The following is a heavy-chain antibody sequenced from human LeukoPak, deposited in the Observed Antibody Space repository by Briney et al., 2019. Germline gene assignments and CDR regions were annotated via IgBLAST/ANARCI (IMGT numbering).Heavy chain of an antibody. CDR1: GGTFSSYA. D-gene: IGHD5-12*01. J-gene: IGHJ5*02. CDR2: IIPILGIA. Sequence: SVKVSCKASGGTFSSYAISWVRQAPGQGLEWMGRIIPILGIANYAQKFQGRVTITADKSTSTAYMELSSLRSEDTAVYYCARDGVDIGWFDPWGQGTLVTVCS. V-gene: IGHV1-69*04. CDR3: ARDGVDIGWFDP.